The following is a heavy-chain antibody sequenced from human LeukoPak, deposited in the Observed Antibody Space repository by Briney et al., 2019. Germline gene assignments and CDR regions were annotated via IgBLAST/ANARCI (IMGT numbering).Heavy chain of an antibody. CDR2: IYSSGST. V-gene: IGHV4-59*01. CDR3: ARVFDSGSQAYFYYMDV. J-gene: IGHJ6*03. D-gene: IGHD3-10*01. CDR1: GGSFSGYS. Sequence: SETLSLTCAVYGGSFSGYSWTWIRQPPGKGLEWIGYIYSSGSTNYNPSLKSRVTMSVDTSKNQFSLKVSSVTAADTAVYYCARVFDSGSQAYFYYMDVWGKGTTVTIFS.